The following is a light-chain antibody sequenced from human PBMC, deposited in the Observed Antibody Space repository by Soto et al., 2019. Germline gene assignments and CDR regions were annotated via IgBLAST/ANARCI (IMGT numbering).Light chain of an antibody. CDR1: SSDIGNYNL. CDR2: EVT. V-gene: IGLV2-23*02. CDR3: CSHAQNDTSFVV. J-gene: IGLJ2*01. Sequence: QSALTQPASVSGSPGQSITISRTGTSSDIGNYNLVSWYQQHPGRAPKLLISEVTKRPSGVSHRFSGSKSGNTASLTISGLQAEDEADYYCCSHAQNDTSFVVFGGGNKVTVL.